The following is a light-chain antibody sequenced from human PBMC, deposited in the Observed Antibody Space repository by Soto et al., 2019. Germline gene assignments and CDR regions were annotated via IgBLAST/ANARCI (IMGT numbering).Light chain of an antibody. CDR3: CSYAGSYTEV. CDR1: SSDVGGYNY. Sequence: QSVLTQPRSVSGSPGQSVTISCTGTSSDVGGYNYVSWYQQHPGKAPKLMIYDVSKRPSGVPDRFSGSKSGNTASLTISGLQAEHEADYYCCSYAGSYTEVFGTGTKVTVL. J-gene: IGLJ1*01. CDR2: DVS. V-gene: IGLV2-11*01.